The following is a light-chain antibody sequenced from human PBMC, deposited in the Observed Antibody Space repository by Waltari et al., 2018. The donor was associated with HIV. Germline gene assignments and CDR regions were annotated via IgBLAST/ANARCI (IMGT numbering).Light chain of an antibody. J-gene: IGKJ1*01. Sequence: EIVLTQSPGTLSLSPGERATLSCRASQTVGKSDLAWYQQKPGQAPRLLIYGASTRAADIPDRFTGSGSGTDFTLTIDTLEPEDFAVYYCQQYARSPWTFGQGTKVEIK. CDR2: GAS. CDR1: QTVGKSD. CDR3: QQYARSPWT. V-gene: IGKV3-20*01.